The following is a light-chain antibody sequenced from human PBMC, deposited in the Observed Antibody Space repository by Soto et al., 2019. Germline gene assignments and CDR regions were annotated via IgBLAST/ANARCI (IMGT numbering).Light chain of an antibody. CDR2: GAS. Sequence: IVLSQSPGTLSLSTGERATLSCRASQSVGSIYLAWYQQKPGQAPRLLIHGASNRASGIPDRFSGSGSGTDFTLTISRLEPEDFAVYYCQQYGGSPRTFGQGTKVDI. CDR3: QQYGGSPRT. CDR1: QSVGSIY. V-gene: IGKV3-20*01. J-gene: IGKJ1*01.